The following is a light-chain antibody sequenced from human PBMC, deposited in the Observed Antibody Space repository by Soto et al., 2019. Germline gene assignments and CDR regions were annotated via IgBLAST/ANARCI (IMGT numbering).Light chain of an antibody. CDR1: QSVSSY. CDR3: PQRSNWPHIFT. J-gene: IGKJ3*01. V-gene: IGKV3-11*01. CDR2: DAS. Sequence: EILLTQSPATLSLSPGEIATLSCRSSQSVSSYLSLYQQKPGQAPRLLIYDASNRTTGITARFSGSGSGTDFTLTITSLEPEDFAVYYCPQRSNWPHIFTFGHGTKVDFK.